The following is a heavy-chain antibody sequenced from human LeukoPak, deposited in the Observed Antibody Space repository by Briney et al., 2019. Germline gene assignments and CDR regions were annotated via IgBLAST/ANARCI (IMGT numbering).Heavy chain of an antibody. V-gene: IGHV3-23*01. CDR2: ISGSGGST. CDR3: AKDGGDIVVVVAADGINWFDP. D-gene: IGHD2-15*01. CDR1: GCTFSSYA. J-gene: IGHJ5*02. Sequence: GGSLTLSCAASGCTFSSYAMSWVRQAPGKGLEWVSSISGSGGSTYYAYSVNGRITISRNNYKNTLHLQMNSLRAEDTAVYYCAKDGGDIVVVVAADGINWFDPWGQGTLVTVSS.